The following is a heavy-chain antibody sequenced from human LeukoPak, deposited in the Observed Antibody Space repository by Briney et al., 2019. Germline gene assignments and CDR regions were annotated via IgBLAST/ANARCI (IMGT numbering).Heavy chain of an antibody. D-gene: IGHD5-12*01. CDR2: IYYSGST. V-gene: IGHV4-38-2*02. CDR3: DVATYYCYMDV. CDR1: GYSITSAYY. Sequence: SGTLSLTCTVSGYSITSAYYWGWIRQPPGKGLEWIGSIYYSGSTYYNPSLKSRVTISVDTSKNQFSLKLSSVTAADTAVYYCDVATYYCYMDVWGKGTTVTVSS. J-gene: IGHJ6*03.